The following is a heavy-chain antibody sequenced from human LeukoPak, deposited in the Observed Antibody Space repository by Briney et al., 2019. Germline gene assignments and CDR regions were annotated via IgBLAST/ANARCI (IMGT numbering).Heavy chain of an antibody. Sequence: GGSLRLSCAASGFTFSSYSMNWVRQAPGKGLEWVSYISSSSSTIYYADSVKGRFTISRDNAKNSLYLQMNSLRAEDTAVYYCAKLLSLGELSVGYWGQGTLVTVSS. J-gene: IGHJ4*02. V-gene: IGHV3-48*01. D-gene: IGHD3-10*01. CDR3: AKLLSLGELSVGY. CDR1: GFTFSSYS. CDR2: ISSSSSTI.